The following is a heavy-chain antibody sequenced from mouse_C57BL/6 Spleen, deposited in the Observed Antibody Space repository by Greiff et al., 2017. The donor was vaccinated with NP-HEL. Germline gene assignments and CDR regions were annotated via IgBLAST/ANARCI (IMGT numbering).Heavy chain of an antibody. V-gene: IGHV1-81*01. CDR3: ARHSYGFNWYFDV. Sequence: VMLVESGAELARPGASVKLSCKASGYTFTSYGISWVKQRTGQGLEWIGEIYPRSGNTYYNEKIKGKATLTADKSSSTAYMELRSLTSEDSAVYFCARHSYGFNWYFDVWGTGTTVTVSS. D-gene: IGHD1-2*01. CDR1: GYTFTSYG. CDR2: IYPRSGNT. J-gene: IGHJ1*03.